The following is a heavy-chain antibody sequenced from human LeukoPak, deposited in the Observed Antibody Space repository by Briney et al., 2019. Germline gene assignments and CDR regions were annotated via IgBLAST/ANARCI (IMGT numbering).Heavy chain of an antibody. CDR2: IYTSGST. V-gene: IGHV4-4*09. Sequence: SETLSLTCTVSGGSISSYYWSGSRQPPGEGLEWIGYIYTSGSTNYNPSLKSRVTISVDTSKNQVSLKLSSVTAADTAVYYCARHPAGSPFDYWGQGTLVTVSS. CDR1: GGSISSYY. CDR3: ARHPAGSPFDY. D-gene: IGHD6-13*01. J-gene: IGHJ4*02.